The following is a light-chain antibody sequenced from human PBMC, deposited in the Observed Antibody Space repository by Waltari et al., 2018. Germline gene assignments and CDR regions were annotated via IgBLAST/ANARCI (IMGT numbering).Light chain of an antibody. V-gene: IGLV1-40*01. J-gene: IGLJ1*01. CDR1: SSNIGAGYD. CDR3: QSYDSSSRV. Sequence: QSVLTQPPSVSGAPGQRVTISCPGSSSNIGAGYDVHWYQQLPGTAPKLLIYGNSNRPSGVPDRFSVSKSGASASLAITGLQAEDEADYYCQSYDSSSRVFGTGTKVTVL. CDR2: GNS.